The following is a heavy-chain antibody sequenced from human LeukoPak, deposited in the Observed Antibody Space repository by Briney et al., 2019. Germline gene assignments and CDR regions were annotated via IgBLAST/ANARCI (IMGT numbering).Heavy chain of an antibody. CDR3: ARGRPLRITMIVVIQGAFDI. Sequence: GGSLRLSCAASGFTFSSYSMNWVRQAPGKGLEWVSSISSSSSYIYYADSVKGRFTISRDNAKNSLYLQMNSLRAEDTAVYYCARGRPLRITMIVVIQGAFDIWGQGTMVTVSS. J-gene: IGHJ3*02. CDR2: ISSSSSYI. V-gene: IGHV3-21*01. D-gene: IGHD3-22*01. CDR1: GFTFSSYS.